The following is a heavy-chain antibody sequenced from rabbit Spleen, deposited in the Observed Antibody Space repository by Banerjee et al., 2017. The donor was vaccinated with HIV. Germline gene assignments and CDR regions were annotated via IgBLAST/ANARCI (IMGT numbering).Heavy chain of an antibody. D-gene: IGHD4-1*01. J-gene: IGHJ6*01. Sequence: QSLEESGGDLVKPGASLTVTCKASGLDFSGDSYDSYMCWVRQAPGKGLEWIACINTGDASIYYANWAKGRFTISKPSTTVTLQMTSLTAADTATYFCARSGYVGWGGDGDLTGNKLWGPGTLVTVS. CDR1: GLDFSGDSYDSY. V-gene: IGHV1S40*01. CDR3: ARSGYVGWGGDGDLTGNKL. CDR2: INTGDASI.